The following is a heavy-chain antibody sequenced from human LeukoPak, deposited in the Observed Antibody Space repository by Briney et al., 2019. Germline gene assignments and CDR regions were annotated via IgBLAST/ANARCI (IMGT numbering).Heavy chain of an antibody. CDR1: GGSISSYY. CDR2: IYYSGST. J-gene: IGHJ6*02. D-gene: IGHD3-3*01. CDR3: ARSITIFGVVTDGMDV. V-gene: IGHV4-59*12. Sequence: SETLSLTCTVSGGSISSYYWSWIRQPPGKGLEWIGYIYYSGSTNYNPSLKSRVTISVDRSKNQFSLKLSSVTAADTAVYYCARSITIFGVVTDGMDVWGQGTTVTVSS.